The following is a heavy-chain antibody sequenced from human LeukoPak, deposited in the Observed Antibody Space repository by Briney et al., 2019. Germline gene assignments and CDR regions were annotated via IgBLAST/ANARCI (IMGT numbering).Heavy chain of an antibody. D-gene: IGHD2/OR15-2a*01. J-gene: IGHJ5*02. Sequence: GRSLRLSCAASGFTFSTYAMHWVRQAPGKGLEWVAVISFDGSTKYYADSVKGRSTISRDNSKNTLYLQMNSLRAEDTAVYYCARDHSMNYGNWFDPWGQGTLVTVSS. CDR3: ARDHSMNYGNWFDP. CDR1: GFTFSTYA. V-gene: IGHV3-30-3*01. CDR2: ISFDGSTK.